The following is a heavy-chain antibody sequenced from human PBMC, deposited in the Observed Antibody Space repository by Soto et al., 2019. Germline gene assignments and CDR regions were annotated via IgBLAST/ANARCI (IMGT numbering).Heavy chain of an antibody. CDR2: IYYSGST. CDR3: ATFGELFDWFDP. J-gene: IGHJ5*02. CDR1: GGSISSGDYY. V-gene: IGHV4-30-4*01. D-gene: IGHD3-10*01. Sequence: PSETLSLTCTVSGGSISSGDYYWSWIRQPPGKGLEWIGYIYYSGSTYYNPSLKSRVTISVDTSKNQFSLKLSSVTAADTAVYYCATFGELFDWFDPWGQGTLVTVSS.